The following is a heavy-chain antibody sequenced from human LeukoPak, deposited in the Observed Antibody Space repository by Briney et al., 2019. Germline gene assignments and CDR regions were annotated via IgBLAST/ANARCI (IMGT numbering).Heavy chain of an antibody. J-gene: IGHJ4*02. CDR3: ARENIMITFGDLDYFDY. CDR2: IYYSGST. CDR1: GGSVSSGSYY. D-gene: IGHD3-16*01. Sequence: SETLSLTCTVSGGSVSSGSYYWSWIRQPPGKGLEWIGYIYYSGSTNYNPSLKSRVTISVDTSKNQFSLKLSSVTAADTAVYYCARENIMITFGDLDYFDYWGQGTLVTVSS. V-gene: IGHV4-61*01.